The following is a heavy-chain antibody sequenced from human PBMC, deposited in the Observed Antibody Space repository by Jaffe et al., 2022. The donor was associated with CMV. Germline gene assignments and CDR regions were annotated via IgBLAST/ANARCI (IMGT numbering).Heavy chain of an antibody. CDR3: ARALYCSSTSCYDPAPDPYLDY. D-gene: IGHD2-2*01. V-gene: IGHV3-33*08. CDR2: IWYDGSNK. CDR1: GFTFSSYG. Sequence: QVQLVESGGGVVQPGRSLRLSCAASGFTFSSYGMHWVRQAPGKGLEWVAVIWYDGSNKYYADSVKGRFTISRDNSKNTLYLQMNSLRAEDTAVYYCARALYCSSTSCYDPAPDPYLDYWGQGTLVTVSS. J-gene: IGHJ4*02.